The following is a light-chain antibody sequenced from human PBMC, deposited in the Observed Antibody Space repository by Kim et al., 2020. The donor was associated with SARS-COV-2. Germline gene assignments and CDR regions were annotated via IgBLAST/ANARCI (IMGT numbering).Light chain of an antibody. CDR1: QSVSSN. J-gene: IGKJ4*01. CDR2: GAS. Sequence: EIVMTQSPATLSVSPGERATLSYRASQSVSSNLAWYQQKPGQAPRLLIYGASTRATGIPARFSGSGSGTEFTLTISSLQSEDFAVYYCQQYNNWPPLTFGGGTKLEI. CDR3: QQYNNWPPLT. V-gene: IGKV3-15*01.